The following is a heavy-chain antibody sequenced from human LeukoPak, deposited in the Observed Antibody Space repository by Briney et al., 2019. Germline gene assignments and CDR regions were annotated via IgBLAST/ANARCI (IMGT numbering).Heavy chain of an antibody. J-gene: IGHJ4*02. V-gene: IGHV3-23*01. CDR3: AKDYYFDY. CDR1: GFTLSSYA. Sequence: PGGSLRLSRAASGFTLSSYAMSWVREAPAKGLEWVSAISGSGGSTYYADSVKGRFTISRDNSKNTLYLQMNSLRAEDTAVYYCAKDYYFDYWGQGTLVTVSS. CDR2: ISGSGGST.